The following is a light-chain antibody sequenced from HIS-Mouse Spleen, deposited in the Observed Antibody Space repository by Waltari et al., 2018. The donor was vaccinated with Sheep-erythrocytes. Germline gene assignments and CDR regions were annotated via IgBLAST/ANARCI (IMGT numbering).Light chain of an antibody. J-gene: IGLJ3*02. Sequence: QSALTQPASVSGSPGPSITIPCTGTSSDVWSYNLVSWYQQHPGKAPKLMIYEGSKRPSGVSNRFSGSKSGNTASLTISGLQAEDEADYYCCSYAGSSTPWVFGGGTKLTVL. CDR2: EGS. CDR1: SSDVWSYNL. CDR3: CSYAGSSTPWV. V-gene: IGLV2-23*01.